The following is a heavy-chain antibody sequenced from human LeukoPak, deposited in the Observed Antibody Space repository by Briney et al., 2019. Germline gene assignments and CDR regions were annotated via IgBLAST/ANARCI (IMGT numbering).Heavy chain of an antibody. Sequence: PSETLSLTCAVYGGSFSGYYWSWIRQPSGKGLEWIGEINHSGSTNYNPSLKSRVTISVDTSKNQFSLKLSSVTAADTAVYYCARACYDSSGFDAFDIWGQGTMVTVSS. CDR3: ARACYDSSGFDAFDI. J-gene: IGHJ3*02. V-gene: IGHV4-34*01. D-gene: IGHD3-22*01. CDR1: GGSFSGYY. CDR2: INHSGST.